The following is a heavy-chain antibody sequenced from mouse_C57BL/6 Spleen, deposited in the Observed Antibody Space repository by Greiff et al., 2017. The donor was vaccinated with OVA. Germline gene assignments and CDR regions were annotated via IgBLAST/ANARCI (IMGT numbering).Heavy chain of an antibody. V-gene: IGHV1-64*01. CDR3: ARLPTVVANFDY. CDR2: IHPNSGST. CDR1: GYTFTSYW. D-gene: IGHD1-1*01. J-gene: IGHJ2*01. Sequence: QVQLQQPGAELVKPGASVKLSCKASGYTFTSYWMHWVKQRPGQGLEWIGMIHPNSGSTNYNEKFKSKATLTVDKSSSTAYMQLSSLTSEDSAVYYCARLPTVVANFDYWGQGTTLTVSS.